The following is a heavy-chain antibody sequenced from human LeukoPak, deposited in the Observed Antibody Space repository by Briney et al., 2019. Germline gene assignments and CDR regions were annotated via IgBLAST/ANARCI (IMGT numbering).Heavy chain of an antibody. CDR3: AMGGYYDSSGYPTSDY. V-gene: IGHV3-21*01. Sequence: GGSLRLSCAASGFTFSSYSMNWVRQAPGKGLEWVSSISSSSSYIYYADSVKGRFTISRDNAKNSLYLQMNSLRAEDTAVYYCAMGGYYDSSGYPTSDYWGQGTLVTVSP. CDR2: ISSSSSYI. CDR1: GFTFSSYS. J-gene: IGHJ4*02. D-gene: IGHD3-22*01.